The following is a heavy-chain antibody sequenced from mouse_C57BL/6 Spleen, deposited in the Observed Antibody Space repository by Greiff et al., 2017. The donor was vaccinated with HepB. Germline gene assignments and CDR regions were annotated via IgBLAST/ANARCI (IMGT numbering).Heavy chain of an antibody. D-gene: IGHD1-1*01. CDR3: ARNYYGSSSAYFDY. CDR2: IWSGGST. Sequence: VQLVESGPGLVQPSQSLSITCTVSGFSLTSYGVHWVRQSPGKGLEWLGVIWSGGSTDYNAAFISRLSISKDNSKSQVFFKMNSLQADDTAIYYCARNYYGSSSAYFDYWGQGTTLTVSS. CDR1: GFSLTSYG. J-gene: IGHJ2*01. V-gene: IGHV2-2*01.